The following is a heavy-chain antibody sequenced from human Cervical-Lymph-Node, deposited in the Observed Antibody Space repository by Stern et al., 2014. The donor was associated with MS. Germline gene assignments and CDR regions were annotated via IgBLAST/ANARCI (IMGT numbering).Heavy chain of an antibody. J-gene: IGHJ6*02. V-gene: IGHV2-70*01. CDR3: ARRALYYYGMDV. CDR2: IEWGDEK. Sequence: QITLKESGPALVKPTQTVTLTCTLSGFSLNTYGMSVHWIRQPPGKALEWLAFIEWGDEKFYSTSLKTSLTVSKDTSKNQVLLTMTNMDSADTATYYCARRALYYYGMDVWGPGTTVTVSS. D-gene: IGHD2-2*02. CDR1: GFSLNTYGMS.